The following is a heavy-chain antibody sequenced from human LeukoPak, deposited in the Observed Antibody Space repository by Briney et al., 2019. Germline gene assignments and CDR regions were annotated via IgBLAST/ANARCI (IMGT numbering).Heavy chain of an antibody. V-gene: IGHV3-48*03. CDR2: IRSSGITM. J-gene: IGHJ4*02. CDR3: VRGKWEPQEFFDY. Sequence: GGSLRLSCAASGFFFSSYEMNWVRQAPGKGLEWIANIRSSGITMYYADSVKGRFTISRDNAKNSLYLLMNSLRAEDTALYYCVRGKWEPQEFFDYWGQGTLVTVFS. CDR1: GFFFSSYE. D-gene: IGHD1-26*01.